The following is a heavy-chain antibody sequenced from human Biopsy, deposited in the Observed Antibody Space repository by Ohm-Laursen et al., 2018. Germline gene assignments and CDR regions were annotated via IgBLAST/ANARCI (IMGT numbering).Heavy chain of an antibody. Sequence: SLRLSCAAPGFSFSSYGMHWVRQAPGKGLEWVAAISYDGSKTDYGDSVKGRLNISRDNSKNTLDLQMSSLRVEDTAVYFCAKDKGTFNFYYYGMDVWGQGTRSPSL. V-gene: IGHV3-30*18. J-gene: IGHJ6*02. CDR2: ISYDGSKT. CDR1: GFSFSSYG. CDR3: AKDKGTFNFYYYGMDV. D-gene: IGHD2/OR15-2a*01.